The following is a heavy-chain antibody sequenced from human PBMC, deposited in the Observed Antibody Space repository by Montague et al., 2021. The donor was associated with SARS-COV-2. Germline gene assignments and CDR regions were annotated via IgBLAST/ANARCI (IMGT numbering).Heavy chain of an antibody. D-gene: IGHD2-21*01. CDR2: ISYSGSS. J-gene: IGHJ4*02. V-gene: IGHV4-31*03. CDR1: GGSISSGSYY. Sequence: TLSLTCTVSGGSISSGSYYWSWIRQHPGKGLEWIGYISYSGSSYYNPSLKSRVTISVDTSKNQFSLRLISVTAADTAVYYCARVRTSLIVVLNEFAYWGQGTLVTVSS. CDR3: ARVRTSLIVVLNEFAY.